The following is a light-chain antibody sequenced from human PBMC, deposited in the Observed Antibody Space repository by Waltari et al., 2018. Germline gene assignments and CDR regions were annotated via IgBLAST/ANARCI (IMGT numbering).Light chain of an antibody. CDR1: TGAVTSNYY. V-gene: IGLV7-43*01. CDR2: STS. J-gene: IGLJ1*01. Sequence: QTVVTQEPSLTVSPGGTVTLPCASSTGAVTSNYYPNWFQQKPGQAPRELIYSTSNKHSWTSGRFSGSPLGGKAALTRSCVQPVNEAEYYCLLFYGGAYVFGTGTKVTVL. CDR3: LLFYGGAYV.